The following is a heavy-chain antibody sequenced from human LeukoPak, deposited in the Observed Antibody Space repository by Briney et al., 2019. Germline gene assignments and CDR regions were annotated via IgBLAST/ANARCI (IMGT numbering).Heavy chain of an antibody. D-gene: IGHD3-3*01. CDR2: IYYSGST. Sequence: SETLSLTCTVSGGSISSSSYYWGWIRQPPGKGLEWIGSIYYSGSTYYNPSLKSRVTISVDTSKNRFSLKLSSVTAADTAVYYCARGRDFWSGYPLAPSDYWGQGTLVTVSS. V-gene: IGHV4-39*07. CDR1: GGSISSSSYY. J-gene: IGHJ4*02. CDR3: ARGRDFWSGYPLAPSDY.